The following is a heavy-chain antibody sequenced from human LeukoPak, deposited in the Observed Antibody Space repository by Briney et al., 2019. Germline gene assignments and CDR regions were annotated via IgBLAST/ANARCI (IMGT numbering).Heavy chain of an antibody. CDR2: ISSRSSYI. J-gene: IGHJ4*02. D-gene: IGHD3-10*01. CDR3: ARDPHFYGSGSYRPYYFDY. CDR1: GFTFSSYS. V-gene: IGHV3-21*06. Sequence: GGSLRLSCAASGFTFSSYSINWVRQAPGKGLEWVSSISSRSSYIHYADSVKGRFTISRDNAKNSLYLQMNSLRAEDTAVYCCARDPHFYGSGSYRPYYFDYWGQGTLVTVSS.